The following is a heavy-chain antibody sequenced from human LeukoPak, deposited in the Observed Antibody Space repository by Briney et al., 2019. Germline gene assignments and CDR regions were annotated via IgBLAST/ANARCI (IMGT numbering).Heavy chain of an antibody. CDR3: SKEGGLYNFYY. D-gene: IGHD3-16*01. Sequence: PGGSLRLSCAASGFTFSSYGMHWVRQAPGKGLEWVAVIWYDGSNKYYANSVKGRFTISRDNSKNTLYLQMNSLRAEDTAVYYCSKEGGLYNFYYWGQGTLVTGSS. CDR2: IWYDGSNK. CDR1: GFTFSSYG. V-gene: IGHV3-30*02. J-gene: IGHJ4*02.